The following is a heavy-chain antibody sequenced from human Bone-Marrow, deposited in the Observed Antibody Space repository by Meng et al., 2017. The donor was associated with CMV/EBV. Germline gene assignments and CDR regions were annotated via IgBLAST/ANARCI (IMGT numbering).Heavy chain of an antibody. CDR3: ARDVETYYYDSSGYSYPHY. Sequence: ASVKVSCKASGYTFTGYYMHWVRQTPGQGLEWMGWINPNSGGTNYAQKFQGRVTMTRDTSISTAYMELSRLRSDDTAVYYCARDVETYYYDSSGYSYPHYWGQGTRVTGSS. CDR1: GYTFTGYY. CDR2: INPNSGGT. D-gene: IGHD3-22*01. V-gene: IGHV1-2*02. J-gene: IGHJ4*02.